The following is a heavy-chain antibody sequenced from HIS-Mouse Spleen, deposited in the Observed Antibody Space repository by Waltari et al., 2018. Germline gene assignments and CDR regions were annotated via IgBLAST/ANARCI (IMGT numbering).Heavy chain of an antibody. CDR1: GGSISSSSYY. V-gene: IGHV4-39*07. CDR3: AREIPYSSSWYDWYFDL. CDR2: SYYSGST. Sequence: QLQLQESGPGLVKPTETLSLTCTVSGGSISSSSYYWGWIRQPPGKGLGWIGSSYYSGSTYYNPSLKSRVTISVDTSKNQFSLKLSSVTAADTAVYYCAREIPYSSSWYDWYFDLWGRGTLVTVSS. D-gene: IGHD6-13*01. J-gene: IGHJ2*01.